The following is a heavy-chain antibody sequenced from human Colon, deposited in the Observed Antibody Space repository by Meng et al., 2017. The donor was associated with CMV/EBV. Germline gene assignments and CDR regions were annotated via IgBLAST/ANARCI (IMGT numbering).Heavy chain of an antibody. CDR2: IKQDGSEK. CDR3: ARRKGEGNWQQTFDY. Sequence: SCAASGFTFSIYWMTWVRQAPGKGLEWVANIKQDGSEKYYVDSVKGRFTISRDNAKNSLYLQMNSLRAEDTAVYYCARRKGEGNWQQTFDYWGQGTLVTVSS. V-gene: IGHV3-7*01. CDR1: GFTFSIYW. D-gene: IGHD1-20*01. J-gene: IGHJ4*02.